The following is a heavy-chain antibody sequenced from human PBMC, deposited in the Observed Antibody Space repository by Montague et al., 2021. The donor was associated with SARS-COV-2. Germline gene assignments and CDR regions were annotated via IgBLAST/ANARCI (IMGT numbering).Heavy chain of an antibody. V-gene: IGHV3-23*01. Sequence: SLRLSCAASEFTFSSYAMSWVRQAPGKGLEWVSAISGGGGRTYYADSVKGRFTPSRDNSKNTLYLQMNSLRAEDTAVYYCAKAAFDSSRYFDYWGQGTLVTVSS. CDR1: EFTFSSYA. J-gene: IGHJ4*02. CDR2: ISGGGGRT. D-gene: IGHD6-19*01. CDR3: AKAAFDSSRYFDY.